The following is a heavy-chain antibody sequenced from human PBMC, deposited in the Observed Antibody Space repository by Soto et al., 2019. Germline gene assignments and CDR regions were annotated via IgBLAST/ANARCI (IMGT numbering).Heavy chain of an antibody. V-gene: IGHV5-51*01. Sequence: GESRKIYCKGSGYSFTSYWIGWVRQRPGKGLEWMGIIYPGDSDTRYSPSFQGQVTISAEKSISTAYLQWSSLKASDTAMYYCARQGYSSGWYGFYGMDVWGQGTTVTVSS. CDR3: ARQGYSSGWYGFYGMDV. CDR1: GYSFTSYW. D-gene: IGHD6-19*01. J-gene: IGHJ6*02. CDR2: IYPGDSDT.